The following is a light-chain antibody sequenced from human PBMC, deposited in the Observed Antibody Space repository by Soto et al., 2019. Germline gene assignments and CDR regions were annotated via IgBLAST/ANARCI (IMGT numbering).Light chain of an antibody. CDR1: SSDIGGYNY. Sequence: QSVLTQPASVSGSPGQSITIACTGTSSDIGGYNYVSWYQQHPGKVHKLMIYDVSNRPSGVSNRFSGSKSGNTASLTISWLQAEDEADYYCSSYTTGGTYVFGTGTKVTVL. CDR3: SSYTTGGTYV. V-gene: IGLV2-14*03. J-gene: IGLJ1*01. CDR2: DVS.